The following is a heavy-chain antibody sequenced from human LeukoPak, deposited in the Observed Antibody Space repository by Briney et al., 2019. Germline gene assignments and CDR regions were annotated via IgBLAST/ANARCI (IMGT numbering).Heavy chain of an antibody. CDR3: ARMVRVTYYYGSGSYSSFDY. Sequence: SGTLSLTCAVYGGTFSGYYWSWIRQPPGKGLEWVGEINHSGSTNYKPSSKSQVTVSVDTSKNQFTLKLSSVTAADTAVYYCARMVRVTYYYGSGSYSSFDYWGQGTLVTVSS. CDR2: INHSGST. CDR1: GGTFSGYY. J-gene: IGHJ4*02. V-gene: IGHV4-34*01. D-gene: IGHD3-10*01.